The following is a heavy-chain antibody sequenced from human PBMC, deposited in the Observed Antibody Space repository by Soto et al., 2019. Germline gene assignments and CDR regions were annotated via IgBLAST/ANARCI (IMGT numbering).Heavy chain of an antibody. CDR2: IWYDGSNK. CDR3: ARDRATMVRGVIGYYYYYGMDV. CDR1: GFTFSSYG. V-gene: IGHV3-33*01. J-gene: IGHJ6*02. D-gene: IGHD3-10*01. Sequence: GGSLRLSCAAYGFTFSSYGMHWVRQAPGKGLEWVAVIWYDGSNKYYGDSVKGRFTISRDNSKNTLYLQMNSLRAEDTAVYYCARDRATMVRGVIGYYYYYGMDVWGQGTTVTVSS.